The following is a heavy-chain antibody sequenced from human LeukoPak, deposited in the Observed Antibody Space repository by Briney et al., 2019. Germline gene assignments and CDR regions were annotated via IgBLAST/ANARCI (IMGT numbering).Heavy chain of an antibody. CDR2: IYYSGST. Sequence: SETLSLTCTVSGGSISSSSYYWGCIRQPPGKGLEWIASIYYSGSTYYNPSLKSRVTISVDTSKNQFSLRLSSVTAADTAVYYCARSWPQKAIAAAGTANGPTDYWGQGTLVTVPS. CDR3: ARSWPQKAIAAAGTANGPTDY. CDR1: GGSISSSSYY. V-gene: IGHV4-39*01. J-gene: IGHJ4*02. D-gene: IGHD6-13*01.